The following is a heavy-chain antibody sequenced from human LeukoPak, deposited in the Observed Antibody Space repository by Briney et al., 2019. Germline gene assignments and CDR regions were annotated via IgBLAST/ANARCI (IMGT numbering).Heavy chain of an antibody. CDR1: GFTFDDYA. D-gene: IGHD2-2*01. J-gene: IGHJ6*02. CDR3: AKDMEDIVVVPGSYGMDV. V-gene: IGHV3-9*01. CDR2: ISWNSGSI. Sequence: PGRSLRLSCAASGFTFDDYAMHWVRQAPGKGLEGVSGISWNSGSIGYADSVKGRFTISIDNAKNSLYLQMTSLRAADTALYYCAKDMEDIVVVPGSYGMDVWGQGTTVTVSS.